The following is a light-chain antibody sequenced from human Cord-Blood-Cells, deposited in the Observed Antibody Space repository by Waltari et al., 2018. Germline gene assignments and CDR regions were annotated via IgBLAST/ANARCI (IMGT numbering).Light chain of an antibody. V-gene: IGLV2-14*01. Sequence: QSALTQPASVSGSPGQSTTISCPGTSSDGGGYNYFSWYQQPPGKAPKLMIYDVSNRPSGVSNRFSGAKSGNTASLTISGLQAEDEADYYCSSYTSSSTLVFGGGTKLTVL. CDR3: SSYTSSSTLV. CDR2: DVS. CDR1: SSDGGGYNY. J-gene: IGLJ3*02.